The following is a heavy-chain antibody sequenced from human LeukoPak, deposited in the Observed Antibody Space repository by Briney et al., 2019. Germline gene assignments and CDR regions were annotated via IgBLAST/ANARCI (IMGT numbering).Heavy chain of an antibody. V-gene: IGHV4-34*01. CDR1: GGSFSGYY. CDR2: INHSGST. D-gene: IGHD3-3*01. Sequence: PSETLSLTCAVYGGSFSGYYWSWLRQPPGKGLEWIGEINHSGSTNYNPSLKSRVTISVDTSKNQFSLKLSSVTAADTAVYYCASKYFSHWFDPWGQGTLVTVSS. J-gene: IGHJ5*02. CDR3: ASKYFSHWFDP.